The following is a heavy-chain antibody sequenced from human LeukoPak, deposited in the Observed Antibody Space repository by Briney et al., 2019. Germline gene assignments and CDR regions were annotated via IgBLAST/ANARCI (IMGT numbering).Heavy chain of an antibody. Sequence: GGSLRLSCAASGFTFINCYVSWIRQAPGRGLEWLSYISRDYSTVFYADSVKGRFTISRDNAQSSLNLQMNNLRADDTGIYYCVSSCSGPGCSSISDNWGQGTLVTVSS. V-gene: IGHV3-11*01. CDR3: VSSCSGPGCSSISDN. CDR2: ISRDYSTV. CDR1: GFTFINCY. D-gene: IGHD2-15*01. J-gene: IGHJ4*02.